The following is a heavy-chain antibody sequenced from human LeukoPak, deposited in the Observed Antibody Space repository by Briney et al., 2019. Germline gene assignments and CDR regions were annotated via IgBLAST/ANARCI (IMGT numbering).Heavy chain of an antibody. CDR1: GYTSTGYY. V-gene: IGHV1-2*02. J-gene: IGHJ4*02. CDR2: INPNSGGA. CDR3: ARADSGYEEFDY. Sequence: GASVKVSCKASGYTSTGYYMHWVRQAPGQGLEWMGWINPNSGGANYAQKFQGRVTMTRDTSISTAYMELSRLRSDDTAVYYCARADSGYEEFDYWGQGTLVTVSS. D-gene: IGHD5-12*01.